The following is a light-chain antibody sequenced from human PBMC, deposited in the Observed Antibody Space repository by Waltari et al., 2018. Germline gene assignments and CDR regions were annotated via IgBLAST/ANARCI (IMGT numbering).Light chain of an antibody. J-gene: IGLJ3*02. CDR2: RND. Sequence: QSVLIQPHSASGTPRQRVTLSCPGLASNIGPTSVHRYQQVPGKAPKLLSNRNDLRTSGVPERFSGSKSGTSASLAISGLHAEDEADYYCATWDESPSGHWVFGGGTKVTVL. V-gene: IGLV1-44*01. CDR3: ATWDESPSGHWV. CDR1: ASNIGPTS.